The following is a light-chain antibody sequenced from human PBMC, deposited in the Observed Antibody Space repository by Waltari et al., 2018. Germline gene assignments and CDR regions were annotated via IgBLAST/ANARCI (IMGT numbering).Light chain of an antibody. CDR2: GKD. J-gene: IGLJ3*02. CDR3: SSRNGRASQVV. Sequence: SSELTQDPAVSVALGQTVRFTCQGDSLRTSYASWYQVKPGQAPVLVIYGKDKRPSGIPDRISGYSSGTTSSLTITGAQAEDEADYYCSSRNGRASQVVFAGGTKVTVL. CDR1: SLRTSY. V-gene: IGLV3-19*01.